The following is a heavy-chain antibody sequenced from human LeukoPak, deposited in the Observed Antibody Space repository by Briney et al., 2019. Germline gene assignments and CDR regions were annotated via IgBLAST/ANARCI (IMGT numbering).Heavy chain of an antibody. CDR3: ARDVAIAARSYYYGMDV. CDR1: GYTFTGYY. CDR2: INPNSGGT. D-gene: IGHD6-6*01. V-gene: IGHV1-2*02. Sequence: ASVKVSCKASGYTFTGYYMHWVRQAPGQGLEWMGWINPNSGGTNYAQKFQGRVTMTRDTSISTAYMELSRLRSDDTPVYYCARDVAIAARSYYYGMDVWGQGTTVTVSS. J-gene: IGHJ6*02.